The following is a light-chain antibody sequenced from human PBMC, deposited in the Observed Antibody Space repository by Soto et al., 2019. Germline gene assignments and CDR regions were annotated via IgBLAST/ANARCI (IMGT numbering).Light chain of an antibody. V-gene: IGLV2-23*02. CDR3: CSYAGSSTYV. CDR2: EVS. Sequence: QSVLNQPASVSGSTGQSITISCTRTSSDVGSYNLVSWYQQHPGKAPKLMIYEVSKRPSGVSNRFSGSKSGNTASLTISGLQAEDEADYYCCSYAGSSTYVFGTGTKVTVL. J-gene: IGLJ1*01. CDR1: SSDVGSYNL.